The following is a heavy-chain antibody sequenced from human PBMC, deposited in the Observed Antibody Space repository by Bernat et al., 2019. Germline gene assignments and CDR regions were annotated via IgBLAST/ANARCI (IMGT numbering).Heavy chain of an antibody. V-gene: IGHV3-43*02. CDR3: AKLGPLESFVY. CDR2: IRGDGSET. CDR1: GFTFETYG. Sequence: EVQLVESGGGVVQPGGSLRLSCEASGFTFETYGMHWVRQAPGKGLEWVSLIRGDGSETFYADSVTGRFTISRDNTKNALYLQMNSLRREDTALYYCAKLGPLESFVYWGQGTPVIVSS. D-gene: IGHD3-16*01. J-gene: IGHJ4*02.